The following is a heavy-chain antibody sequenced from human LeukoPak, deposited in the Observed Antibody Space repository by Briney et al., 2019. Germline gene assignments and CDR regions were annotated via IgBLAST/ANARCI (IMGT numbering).Heavy chain of an antibody. CDR1: GGSFSGYY. Sequence: SETLSLTCAVYGGSFSGYYWSWIRQPPGKGLEWIGEINHSGSTNYNPSLKSRVTISVDTSKDQFSLKLSSVTAADTAVYYCAKSGIAAAGQRGYFDYWGQGTLVTVSS. D-gene: IGHD6-13*01. CDR2: INHSGST. J-gene: IGHJ4*02. V-gene: IGHV4-34*01. CDR3: AKSGIAAAGQRGYFDY.